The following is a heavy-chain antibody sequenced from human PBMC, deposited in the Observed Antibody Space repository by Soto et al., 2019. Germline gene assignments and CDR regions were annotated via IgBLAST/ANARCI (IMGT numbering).Heavy chain of an antibody. CDR2: INPSGGST. CDR3: ARGETAYCGGDCYYNKDY. Sequence: ASVKVSCKASGYTFTSYYMHWVRQAPGQGLEWMGIINPSGGSTSYAQKFQGRVTMTRDTSTSTVYMELSSLRSEDTAVYYCARGETAYCGGDCYYNKDYWGQGTLVTVSS. V-gene: IGHV1-46*01. D-gene: IGHD2-21*02. J-gene: IGHJ4*02. CDR1: GYTFTSYY.